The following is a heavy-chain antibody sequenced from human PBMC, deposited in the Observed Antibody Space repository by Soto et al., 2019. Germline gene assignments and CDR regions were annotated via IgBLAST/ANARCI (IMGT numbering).Heavy chain of an antibody. CDR1: GGSISSYY. J-gene: IGHJ4*02. D-gene: IGHD1-26*01. CDR3: ARLKRWELLDYFDY. V-gene: IGHV4-59*01. Sequence: SQTLSLTCTVSGGSISSYYWSWIRQPPGKGLEWIGYIYYSGSTNYNPSLKSRVTISVDTSKNQFSLKLSSVTAADTAVYYCARLKRWELLDYFDYWGQGTLVTVSS. CDR2: IYYSGST.